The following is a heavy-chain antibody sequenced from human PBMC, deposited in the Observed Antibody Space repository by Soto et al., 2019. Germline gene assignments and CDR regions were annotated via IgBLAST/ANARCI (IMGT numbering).Heavy chain of an antibody. CDR3: ARGSSRWEY. V-gene: IGHV4-4*07. CDR1: VVSISSFY. J-gene: IGHJ4*02. Sequence: PSETLSLTCTVSVVSISSFYWSCIRQPAGKGLEWIGRIYSGGRNNYNPSLKSRVTMSVDTSKNQFSLRLSSVTAADTAMYYCARGSSRWEYWGQGTLVNVSS. D-gene: IGHD6-13*01. CDR2: IYSGGRN.